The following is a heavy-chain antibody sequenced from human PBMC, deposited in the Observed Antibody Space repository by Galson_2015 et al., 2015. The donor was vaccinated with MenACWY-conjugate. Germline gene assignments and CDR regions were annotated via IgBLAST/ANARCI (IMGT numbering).Heavy chain of an antibody. CDR2: ISIGGGE. CDR1: GFTFSSSV. Sequence: SLRLSCAASGFTFSSSVMHWVRQAPGKGLEWVAGISIGGGEFYSDSVRGRFTISRDNSRNTLYLQMNSLRTEDTAVYFCSTAWEPRTFGYSYYYGMDVWGQGTTVTVSS. V-gene: IGHV3-30*03. D-gene: IGHD3-3*02. CDR3: STAWEPRTFGYSYYYGMDV. J-gene: IGHJ6*02.